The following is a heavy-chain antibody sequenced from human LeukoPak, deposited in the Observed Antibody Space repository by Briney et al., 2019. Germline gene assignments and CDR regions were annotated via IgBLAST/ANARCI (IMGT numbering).Heavy chain of an antibody. Sequence: GGSLRLSCAASGFTFSYYAMHWVRQAPGKGLEWVAVISYDGSNKYYADSVKGRFTISRDNSKNTLYLQMNNLRAEDTAVYYCARGGADYVIGYWGQGTLVTVSS. CDR2: ISYDGSNK. D-gene: IGHD4-17*01. V-gene: IGHV3-30-3*01. CDR3: ARGGADYVIGY. J-gene: IGHJ4*02. CDR1: GFTFSYYA.